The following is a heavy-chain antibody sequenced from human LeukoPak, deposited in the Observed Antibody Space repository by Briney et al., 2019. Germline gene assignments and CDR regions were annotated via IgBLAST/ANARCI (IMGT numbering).Heavy chain of an antibody. V-gene: IGHV1-2*02. Sequence: GASVKVSCKASGYTFTGYYMHWVRQAPGQGLEWMGWINPNSGGTNYAQKFQGRVTMTRDTSISTAYMELSRLRSDDTAVYYCASPSIAAAGTTYYFDYWGQGTLVTVSS. CDR1: GYTFTGYY. CDR2: INPNSGGT. J-gene: IGHJ4*02. D-gene: IGHD6-13*01. CDR3: ASPSIAAAGTTYYFDY.